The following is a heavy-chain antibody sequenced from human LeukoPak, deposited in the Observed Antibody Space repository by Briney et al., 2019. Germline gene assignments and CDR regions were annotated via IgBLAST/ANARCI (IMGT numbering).Heavy chain of an antibody. CDR1: EFTFSSYW. CDR2: INSDGSST. J-gene: IGHJ4*02. Sequence: GGSLRFSGAASEFTFSSYWMHWVRQAPGKGLVWVSRINSDGSSTSYADSVKGRFTISRDNAKNTLYLQMNSLRAEDTAVYYCARLIPDDYGDYYFDHWGQGTLVTVSS. D-gene: IGHD4-17*01. CDR3: ARLIPDDYGDYYFDH. V-gene: IGHV3-74*01.